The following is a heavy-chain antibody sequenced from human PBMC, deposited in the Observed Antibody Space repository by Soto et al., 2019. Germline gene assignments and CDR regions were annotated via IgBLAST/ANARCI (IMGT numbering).Heavy chain of an antibody. CDR2: ISYDGSNK. Sequence: GGSLRLSCAASGCTFSSYAMHWVRQAPGKGLEWVAVISYDGSNKYYADSVKGRFTISRDNSKNTLYLQMNSLRAEDTAVYYCARDRSPGSIVVVISYFDYWGQGTLVTVSS. CDR1: GCTFSSYA. CDR3: ARDRSPGSIVVVISYFDY. V-gene: IGHV3-30-3*01. D-gene: IGHD3-22*01. J-gene: IGHJ4*02.